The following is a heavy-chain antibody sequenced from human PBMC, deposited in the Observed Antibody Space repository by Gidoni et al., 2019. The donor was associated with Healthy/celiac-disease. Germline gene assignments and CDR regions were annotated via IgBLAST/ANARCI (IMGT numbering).Heavy chain of an antibody. CDR3: ARVLNTGSHY. V-gene: IGHV3-11*06. J-gene: IGHJ4*02. D-gene: IGHD2-8*02. Sequence: QVQLVESGGGLVNPEGSLRLSWPASGLTFSDYYMSWIRQAPGKGLEWVSYISSSSSYTNYADSVKGRFTISRDNAKNSLYLQMNSLRAEDTAVYYWARVLNTGSHYWGQGTLVTVSS. CDR1: GLTFSDYY. CDR2: ISSSSSYT.